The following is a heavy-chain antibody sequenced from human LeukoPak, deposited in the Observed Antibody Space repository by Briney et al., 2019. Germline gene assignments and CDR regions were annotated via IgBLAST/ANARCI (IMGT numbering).Heavy chain of an antibody. V-gene: IGHV3-21*01. CDR1: GFTFSSYD. Sequence: GGSLRLSCAASGFTFSSYDMNWVRQAPGKGLEWVSSISNSSSYIYYADSVKGRFTISRDNTKNSLYLQLNSLRAEDTAVYYCARAGVLWDAFDIWGQGTMVTVSS. CDR2: ISNSSSYI. J-gene: IGHJ3*02. CDR3: ARAGVLWDAFDI. D-gene: IGHD4/OR15-4a*01.